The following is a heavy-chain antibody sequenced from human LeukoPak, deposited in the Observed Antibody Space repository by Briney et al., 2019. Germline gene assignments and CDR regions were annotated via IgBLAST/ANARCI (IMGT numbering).Heavy chain of an antibody. CDR1: GFTFSDYY. D-gene: IGHD3-22*01. J-gene: IGHJ4*02. Sequence: GGSLRLSCAASGFTFSDYYMSWIRQAPGKGLEWVSYISSSGNTIYYADSVKGRFTISRDNAKNSLYLQMNSLRAENTAVYYCARDDYYDSSTPNYWGQGTLVTVSS. CDR3: ARDDYYDSSTPNY. CDR2: ISSSGNTI. V-gene: IGHV3-11*04.